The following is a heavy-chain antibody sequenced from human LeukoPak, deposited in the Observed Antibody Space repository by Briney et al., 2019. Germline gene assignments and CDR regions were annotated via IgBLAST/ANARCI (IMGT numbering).Heavy chain of an antibody. CDR2: IIPIFGTT. CDR1: GSTFSSDG. Sequence: SVKVSCKASGSTFSSDGVNWVRQAPGQGLEWMGRIIPIFGTTNYAQKFQGRVTISADKSTSSVYLELSNLRSEDTAFYYCARRDLYGDYVHWGQGTLVTVSS. CDR3: ARRDLYGDYVH. J-gene: IGHJ4*02. D-gene: IGHD4-17*01. V-gene: IGHV1-69*06.